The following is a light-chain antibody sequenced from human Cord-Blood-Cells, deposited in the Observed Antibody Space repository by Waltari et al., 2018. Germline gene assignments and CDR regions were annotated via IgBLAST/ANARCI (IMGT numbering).Light chain of an antibody. Sequence: QSALTQPASVSGSPGQSLTISCPGTSSDVGGYNYVSWYQQHPGKAPKLMIYDVRNRPSGVSNRFSGSKSGNTASLTISGLQAEDEADYYCSSYTSSSVVFGGGTKLTVL. CDR3: SSYTSSSVV. V-gene: IGLV2-14*01. CDR1: SSDVGGYNY. J-gene: IGLJ2*01. CDR2: DVR.